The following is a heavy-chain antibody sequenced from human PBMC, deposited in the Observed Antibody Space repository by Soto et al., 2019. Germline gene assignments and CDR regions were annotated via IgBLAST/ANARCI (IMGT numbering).Heavy chain of an antibody. V-gene: IGHV1-69*12. J-gene: IGHJ6*02. CDR3: ARPRTVTTYYYYGMDV. Sequence: QVQLVQSGAEVKKPGSSVKVSCKASGGTFSSYAISWVRQAPGQGLEWMGGIIPIFGTANYAQKFQGRVTITADESTSTAYMELSRLRAADTAVYYCARPRTVTTYYYYGMDVWGQGTTVTVSS. CDR1: GGTFSSYA. CDR2: IIPIFGTA. D-gene: IGHD4-17*01.